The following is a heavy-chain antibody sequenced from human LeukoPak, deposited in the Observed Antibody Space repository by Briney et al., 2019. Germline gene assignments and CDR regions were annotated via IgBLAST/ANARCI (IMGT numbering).Heavy chain of an antibody. V-gene: IGHV3-30*04. J-gene: IGHJ4*02. CDR1: GFTFSSYA. D-gene: IGHD3-22*01. CDR2: ISYDGSNK. CDR3: AKDYYYDSNHFDY. Sequence: GGSLRLSCAASGFTFSSYAMHWARQAPGKGLEWVAVISYDGSNKYYADSVKGRFTISRDNSKNTLYLQMNSLRAEDTAVYYCAKDYYYDSNHFDYWGQGTLVTVSS.